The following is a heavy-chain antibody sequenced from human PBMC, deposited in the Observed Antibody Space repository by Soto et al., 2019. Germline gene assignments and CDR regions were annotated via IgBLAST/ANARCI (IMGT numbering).Heavy chain of an antibody. CDR1: GGSISSGGYY. CDR2: IYYSGST. Sequence: SETLSLTCTVSGGSISSGGYYWSWIRQHPGKGLEWIGYIYYSGSTYYNPSLKSRVTISVDTSKNQFSLKLSSVTAADTAVYYCTRARYIYGMDVWGQGTTVTVSS. V-gene: IGHV4-31*03. CDR3: TRARYIYGMDV. D-gene: IGHD1-1*01. J-gene: IGHJ6*02.